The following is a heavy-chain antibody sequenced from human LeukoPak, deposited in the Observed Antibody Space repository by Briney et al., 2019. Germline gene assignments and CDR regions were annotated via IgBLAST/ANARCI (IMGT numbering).Heavy chain of an antibody. CDR3: AKDQGVIVVETFDY. CDR1: GFTFSSYA. V-gene: IGHV3-23*01. Sequence: GGSLRLSCAASGFTFSSYAMSWVRQAPGKGLEWVSAISGSGGSTYYADSVKGRFTISSDNSKNTLYLQMNSLRAEDTAVYYCAKDQGVIVVETFDYWGQGTLVTVSS. D-gene: IGHD3-22*01. J-gene: IGHJ4*02. CDR2: ISGSGGST.